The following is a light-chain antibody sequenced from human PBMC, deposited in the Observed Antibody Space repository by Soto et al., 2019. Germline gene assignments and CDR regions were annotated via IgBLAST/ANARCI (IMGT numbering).Light chain of an antibody. Sequence: EIVLTQSRATLSVSPGERATLSCWASQSFSSNLAWYQQKSGQAPRLLMYGASTRASGIPARFSGSGSGTEFTLTISSLQSEDFAVYYCQQYDNWPRTFGQGTKVDIK. CDR3: QQYDNWPRT. CDR1: QSFSSN. CDR2: GAS. J-gene: IGKJ1*01. V-gene: IGKV3-15*01.